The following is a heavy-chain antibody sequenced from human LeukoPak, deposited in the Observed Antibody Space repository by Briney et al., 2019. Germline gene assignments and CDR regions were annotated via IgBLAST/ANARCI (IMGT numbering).Heavy chain of an antibody. Sequence: PGGSLRLSCAASGFTFSSYAMSWVRQAPGKGLEWVSAISGSGGSTYYADSVKGRFTISRDNSKNTLYLQMNSLRAEDTAVYYCAKDPTKQVHSSGTNWFDPWGQGTLVTVSS. J-gene: IGHJ5*02. CDR1: GFTFSSYA. CDR3: AKDPTKQVHSSGTNWFDP. CDR2: ISGSGGST. V-gene: IGHV3-23*01. D-gene: IGHD3-22*01.